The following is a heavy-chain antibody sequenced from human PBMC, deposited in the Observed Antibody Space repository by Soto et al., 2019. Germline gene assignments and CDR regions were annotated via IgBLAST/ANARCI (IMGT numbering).Heavy chain of an antibody. CDR2: ISSNGGST. CDR3: VKDGYGAGLGWFDS. CDR1: GFTFSSYA. J-gene: IGHJ5*01. Sequence: GGSLRLYCSASGFTFSSYAMHWVRQAPGKGLEYVSAISSNGGSTYYADSVKGRFTISRDNFKYFFYLQVSSLSVQYFAVYYCVKDGYGAGLGWFDSWGQGTLVTVSS. D-gene: IGHD3-10*01. V-gene: IGHV3-64D*08.